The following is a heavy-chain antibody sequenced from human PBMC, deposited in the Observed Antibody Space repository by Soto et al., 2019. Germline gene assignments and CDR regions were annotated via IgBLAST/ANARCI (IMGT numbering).Heavy chain of an antibody. D-gene: IGHD6-19*01. CDR2: MNPNSGNT. V-gene: IGHV1-8*01. CDR1: GYTFTSYD. CDR3: ARVGAVAGIYYYYYMDV. Sequence: GPSVKVSCKASGYTFTSYDINWVRQATGQGLEWMGWMNPNSGNTGYAQKFQGRVTMTRNTSISTAYMELSSLRSEDTAVYYCARVGAVAGIYYYYYMDVWGKGTTVTISS. J-gene: IGHJ6*03.